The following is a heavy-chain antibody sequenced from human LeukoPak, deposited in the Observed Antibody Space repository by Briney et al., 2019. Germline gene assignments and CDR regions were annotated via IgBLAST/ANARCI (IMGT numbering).Heavy chain of an antibody. CDR3: AELGITMIGGV. CDR2: ISRSGSTI. V-gene: IGHV3-48*03. D-gene: IGHD3-10*02. J-gene: IGHJ6*04. CDR1: GFTFSSYE. Sequence: GGSLRLSCAASGFTFSSYEMKWLRQAPGKGLARVSYISRSGSTIYYADSVKGRFTISRDNAKNSLYLQMNSLRAEDTAVYYCAELGITMIGGVWGKGTTVTISS.